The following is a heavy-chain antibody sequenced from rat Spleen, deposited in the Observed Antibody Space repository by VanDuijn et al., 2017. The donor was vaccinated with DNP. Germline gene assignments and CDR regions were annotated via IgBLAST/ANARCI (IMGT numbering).Heavy chain of an antibody. CDR2: INKDSSTI. CDR1: GFNFNDYW. CDR3: ARGPNYGAYADYFDY. Sequence: EVKLVESGGGLVQPGRSLKLSCAASGFNFNDYWMGWVRHAPGKGLEGIGEINKDSSTIIYTPSLKNKFTMSRDNAQNTLYLQISQLESEDTAIYYCARGPNYGAYADYFDYWGQGVMVTVSS. J-gene: IGHJ2*01. D-gene: IGHD1-11*01. V-gene: IGHV4-2*01.